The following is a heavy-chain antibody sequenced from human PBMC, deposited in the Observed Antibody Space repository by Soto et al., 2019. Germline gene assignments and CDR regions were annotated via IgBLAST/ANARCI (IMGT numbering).Heavy chain of an antibody. J-gene: IGHJ4*02. D-gene: IGHD3-22*01. Sequence: ASVKVSCKTSGFTFSSSAVHWVRQARGHRLQWIGWIDVGSANANYAHMLQERVTISRDMSTSTAYMELSSLRPEDTAVYYYDSSGQEYKVSLWGQGTLVTVSS. CDR3: DSSGQEYKVSL. CDR2: IDVGSANA. CDR1: GFTFSSSA. V-gene: IGHV1-58*01.